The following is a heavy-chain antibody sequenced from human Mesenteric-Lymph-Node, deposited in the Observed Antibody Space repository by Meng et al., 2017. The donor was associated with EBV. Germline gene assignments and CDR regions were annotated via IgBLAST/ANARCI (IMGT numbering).Heavy chain of an antibody. CDR3: VRQYGSSFDY. V-gene: IGHV4-39*01. CDR1: SDSISSTSYH. CDR2: IYYSGTT. Sequence: HLHLQESGPGLVGPPGTLSLICTVPSDSISSTSYHWGWIRQPPGKGLEWIGSIYYSGTTYFNPSLESRVSISVDTSKKQFSLRLTSVTAADTAVYYCVRQYGSSFDYWGQGTLVTVSS. D-gene: IGHD3-10*01. J-gene: IGHJ4*02.